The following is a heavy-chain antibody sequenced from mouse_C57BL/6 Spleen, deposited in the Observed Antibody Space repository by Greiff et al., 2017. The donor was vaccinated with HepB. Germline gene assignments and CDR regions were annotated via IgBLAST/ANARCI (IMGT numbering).Heavy chain of an antibody. CDR1: GYTFTSYW. D-gene: IGHD2-3*01. J-gene: IGHJ3*01. CDR3: ARSPSYDSYLSWFAY. V-gene: IGHV1-55*01. Sequence: QVQLQQPGAELVKPGASVKMSCKASGYTFTSYWITWVKQRPGQGLAWIGDIYPGSGSTNYNEKFKSKATLTVDTSSSTAYMQLSSLTSEDSAVYYCARSPSYDSYLSWFAYWGQGTLVTVSA. CDR2: IYPGSGST.